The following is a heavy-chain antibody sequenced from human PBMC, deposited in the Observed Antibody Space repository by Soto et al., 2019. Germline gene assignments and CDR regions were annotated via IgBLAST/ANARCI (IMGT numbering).Heavy chain of an antibody. CDR1: GFTFSRYW. CDR2: IKQDGSEK. Sequence: GGSLRLSCAASGFTFSRYWMSWVRQAPGKGLEWVANIKQDGSEKYYVDSVKGRFTISRDNAKNSLYLQMNSLRAEDTAIYYCARDVDFDYWGQGTLVTVSS. V-gene: IGHV3-7*03. CDR3: ARDVDFDY. J-gene: IGHJ4*02. D-gene: IGHD5-12*01.